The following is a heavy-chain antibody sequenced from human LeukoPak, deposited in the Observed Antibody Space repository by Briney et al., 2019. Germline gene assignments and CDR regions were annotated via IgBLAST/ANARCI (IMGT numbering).Heavy chain of an antibody. CDR3: ARDGEPIPGNYFDY. J-gene: IGHJ4*02. V-gene: IGHV3-23*01. Sequence: GGSLRLSCAASGFTFSSYALSWVRQVPGKGLEWVSALASGASPYYADSVKGRFTSSRDNSKNTLYLQMNSLRAEDTAVYYCARDGEPIPGNYFDYWGQGTLVTVSS. CDR2: LASGASP. D-gene: IGHD2-2*02. CDR1: GFTFSSYA.